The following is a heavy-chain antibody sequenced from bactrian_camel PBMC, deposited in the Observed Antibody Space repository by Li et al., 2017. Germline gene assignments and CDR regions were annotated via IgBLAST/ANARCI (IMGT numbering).Heavy chain of an antibody. CDR3: AAGDPVPGIVAIIFRADEYNY. J-gene: IGHJ4*01. D-gene: IGHD2*01. CDR2: IGPGGGAT. V-gene: IGHV3-3*01. Sequence: HVQLVESGGGSVQAGGSLRLSCVASGYTFSGRCMAWFRQAPGKEREYVARIGPGGGATDYADSVKGRFAIYLDNAKSSVYLQMNNLKPEDTAMYYCAAGDPVPGIVAIIFRADEYNYWGQGTQVTVS. CDR1: GYTFSGRC.